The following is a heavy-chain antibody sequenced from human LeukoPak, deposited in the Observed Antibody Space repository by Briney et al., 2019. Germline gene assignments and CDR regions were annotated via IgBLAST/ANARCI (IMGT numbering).Heavy chain of an antibody. CDR2: VIHRVST. CDR3: ARVNYGGTTGYYYYYMGV. J-gene: IGHJ6*03. CDR1: GESFSGYS. Sequence: ASETLSLTCTVYGESFSGYSCSWIRQPPGKGLEWIVEVIHRVSTNYNPSRKSRVTISMDTSKNQFSLKLNSVTAADTAVYYCARVNYGGTTGYYYYYMGVWGKGTTVTVSS. D-gene: IGHD4-23*01. V-gene: IGHV4-34*12.